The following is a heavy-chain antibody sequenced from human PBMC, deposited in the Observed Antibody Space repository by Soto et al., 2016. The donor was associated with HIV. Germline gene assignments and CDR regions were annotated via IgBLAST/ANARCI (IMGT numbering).Heavy chain of an antibody. CDR2: IWYDGSNK. J-gene: IGHJ4*02. CDR1: GFTFSSYG. V-gene: IGHV3-33*01. D-gene: IGHD3-22*01. Sequence: VQLVESGGGVVQPGRSLRLSCAASGFTFSSYGMHWVRQAPGKGLEWVAVIWYDGSNKYYADSVKGRFIISRDNSKNTLYLQMNSLRAEDTAVYYCARDLGERGRYDSSGYDYWGQGTLVTVSS. CDR3: ARDLGERGRYDSSGYDY.